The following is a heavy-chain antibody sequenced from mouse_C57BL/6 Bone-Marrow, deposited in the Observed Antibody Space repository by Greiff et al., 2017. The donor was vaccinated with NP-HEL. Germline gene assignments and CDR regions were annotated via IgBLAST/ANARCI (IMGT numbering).Heavy chain of an antibody. V-gene: IGHV1-4*01. Sequence: GASVKMSCKASGYTFTSYTMHWVKQRPGQGLEWIGYINPSSGYTKYNQKFKDKATLTADKSSSTAYMQLSSLTSEDSAVYYCASDYGSSWFAYWGQGTLVTVSA. CDR2: INPSSGYT. CDR3: ASDYGSSWFAY. D-gene: IGHD1-1*01. J-gene: IGHJ3*01. CDR1: GYTFTSYT.